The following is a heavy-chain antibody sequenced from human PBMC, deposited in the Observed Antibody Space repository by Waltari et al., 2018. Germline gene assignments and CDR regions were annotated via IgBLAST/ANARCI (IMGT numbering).Heavy chain of an antibody. D-gene: IGHD1-26*01. V-gene: IGHV3-53*01. CDR1: GFTVSSNY. Sequence: EVQLVESGGGLIQPGGSLRLSCAASGFTVSSNYMSWVRQAPGKGLEWVSVIYSGCSTENSDSVKGRFTSSRDNSKNTLYLKMNSLRAEDTAVYYCARGVGPDYYGMDVWGQGTTVTVSS. CDR2: IYSGCST. CDR3: ARGVGPDYYGMDV. J-gene: IGHJ6*02.